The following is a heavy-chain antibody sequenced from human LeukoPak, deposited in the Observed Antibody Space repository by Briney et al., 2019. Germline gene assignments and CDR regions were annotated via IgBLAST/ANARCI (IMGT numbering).Heavy chain of an antibody. CDR3: ARPVGDGMDV. V-gene: IGHV4-31*03. D-gene: IGHD4-23*01. Sequence: SQTLSLTCTVSGGSISRGDYYWSWIRQHPGKGLEWIGYIHYSGSTYYNPSLTSRFSISVDTSKNQFSLKLTSVTAADTAVYYCARPVGDGMDVWGQGTTVTVSS. CDR2: IHYSGST. J-gene: IGHJ6*02. CDR1: GGSISRGDYY.